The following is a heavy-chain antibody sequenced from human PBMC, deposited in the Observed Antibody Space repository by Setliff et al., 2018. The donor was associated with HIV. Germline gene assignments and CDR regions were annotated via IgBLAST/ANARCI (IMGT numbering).Heavy chain of an antibody. Sequence: SETLSLTCTVSGGSINRSPYYWGWIRQPPGKGLEWIASIFYSGSTYHNPSLKSRVTISVDTANNQFSLKVNSMTAADSAIYYCATGIAAAGGIDYWGQGTQVTVSS. CDR2: IFYSGST. J-gene: IGHJ4*02. D-gene: IGHD6-13*01. CDR1: GGSINRSPYY. V-gene: IGHV4-39*07. CDR3: ATGIAAAGGIDY.